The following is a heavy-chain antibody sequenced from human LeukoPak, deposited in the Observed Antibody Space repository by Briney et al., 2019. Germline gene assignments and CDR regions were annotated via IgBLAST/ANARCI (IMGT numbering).Heavy chain of an antibody. CDR3: ARVCSSTSCYDDY. CDR1: GYTFTGYY. J-gene: IGHJ4*02. V-gene: IGHV1-2*02. CDR2: INPNSGGT. D-gene: IGHD2-2*01. Sequence: GASVKVSCKASGYTFTGYYMHWVRQAPGQGLEWMGWINPNSGGTNYAQKFQGRVTVTRDTSISTAYMELSRLRSDDTAVYYCARVCSSTSCYDDYWGQGTLVTVSS.